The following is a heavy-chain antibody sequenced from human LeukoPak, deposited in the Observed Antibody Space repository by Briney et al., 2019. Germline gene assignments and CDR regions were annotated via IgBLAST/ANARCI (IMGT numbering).Heavy chain of an antibody. V-gene: IGHV3-7*05. D-gene: IGHD6-6*01. J-gene: IGHJ4*02. CDR3: ARVGYSSSSGFDY. CDR2: IKQDGSEK. CDR1: GFTFSSYW. Sequence: HSGGSLRLSCAASGFTFSSYWMSWVRQAPGKGLEWVANIKQDGSEKYYVDSVKGRFTISRDNAKNSLYLQMNSLRAEDTAVYYCARVGYSSSSGFDYWGQGTLVTVSS.